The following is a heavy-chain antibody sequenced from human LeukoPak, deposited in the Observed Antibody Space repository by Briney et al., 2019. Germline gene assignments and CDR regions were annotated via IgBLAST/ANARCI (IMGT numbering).Heavy chain of an antibody. V-gene: IGHV4-59*01. D-gene: IGHD1-1*01. CDR3: ARGTLDIYYFYGMDV. J-gene: IGHJ6*02. CDR1: GGSINSYY. Sequence: SETLSLTCTVSGGSINSYYWSWIRQPPGKGLEWIGYIYYSGSTNYNPSLKSRVTISVDTSKNQFSLKLSSVTAADTAVYYCARGTLDIYYFYGMDVWGQGTTVTVSS. CDR2: IYYSGST.